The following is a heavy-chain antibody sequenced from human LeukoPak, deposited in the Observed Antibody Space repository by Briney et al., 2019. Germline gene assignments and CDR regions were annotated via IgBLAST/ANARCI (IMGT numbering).Heavy chain of an antibody. J-gene: IGHJ3*02. D-gene: IGHD6-13*01. V-gene: IGHV1-8*01. CDR2: MNPNSGDT. Sequence: ASVKVSCKASGYTFTSCDINWVRQATGQGLEWMGWMNPNSGDTGYAQNFQGRVTITRDTSISTAYMELSSLRSEDTAVYYCTRDMRGAAAADDAFDIRGQGTMVTVSS. CDR3: TRDMRGAAAADDAFDI. CDR1: GYTFTSCD.